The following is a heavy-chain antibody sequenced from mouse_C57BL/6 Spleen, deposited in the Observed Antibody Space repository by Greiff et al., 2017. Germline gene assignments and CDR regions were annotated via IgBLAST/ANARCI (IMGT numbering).Heavy chain of an antibody. J-gene: IGHJ3*01. CDR3: AREESLYYYGSSSSWFAY. Sequence: EVQLQQSGPELVKPGASVKISCKASGYSFTGYYMNWVKQSPEKSLEWIGELNPSTGGTTYNQKFKAKATLTVDKSSSTAYMQLKSLTSEDSAVYYCAREESLYYYGSSSSWFAYWGQGTLVTVSA. V-gene: IGHV1-42*01. D-gene: IGHD1-1*01. CDR2: LNPSTGGT. CDR1: GYSFTGYY.